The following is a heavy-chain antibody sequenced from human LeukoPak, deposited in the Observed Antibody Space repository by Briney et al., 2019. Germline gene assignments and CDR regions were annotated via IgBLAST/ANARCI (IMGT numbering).Heavy chain of an antibody. V-gene: IGHV3-30*18. D-gene: IGHD2-21*01. Sequence: QPGRSLRLSCAASGFTFSNYGMHWVRQAPGKGLEWVAVIAYDGSNEYYAEFVKGRFTISRDNSKNTLYLQMNSLRAEDTALYYCAKSINRAVDPWGQGTLVTVSS. CDR3: AKSINRAVDP. J-gene: IGHJ5*02. CDR2: IAYDGSNE. CDR1: GFTFSNYG.